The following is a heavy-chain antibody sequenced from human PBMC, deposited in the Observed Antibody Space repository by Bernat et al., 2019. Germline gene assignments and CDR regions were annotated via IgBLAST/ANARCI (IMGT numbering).Heavy chain of an antibody. CDR2: ISSSGSSI. Sequence: QVQLVASGGGLVKPGGSLRLSCEASEFTFSDYFMSWIRQAPGKGLEWVSYISSSGSSIYYTDSVKGRFTISRDNTKNSLFLQMTSLRTEDTAIYYCARAHSSDYVNAFDIWGQGTMVTVSS. CDR3: ARAHSSDYVNAFDI. D-gene: IGHD3-22*01. CDR1: EFTFSDYF. J-gene: IGHJ3*02. V-gene: IGHV3-11*01.